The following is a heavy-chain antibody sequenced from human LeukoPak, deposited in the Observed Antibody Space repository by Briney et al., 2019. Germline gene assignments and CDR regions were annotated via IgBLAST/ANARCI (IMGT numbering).Heavy chain of an antibody. CDR3: ARGSATMVRGAPAGDWFDP. V-gene: IGHV4-30-2*01. CDR1: GGSISSGGYS. Sequence: SETLSLTCAVSGGSISSGGYSWSWIRQPPGKGLEWIGYIYHSGSTYYNPSLKSRVTISVDRSKNQFSLKLSSVTAADTAVYYCARGSATMVRGAPAGDWFDPWGQGTLVTVSS. CDR2: IYHSGST. J-gene: IGHJ5*02. D-gene: IGHD3-10*01.